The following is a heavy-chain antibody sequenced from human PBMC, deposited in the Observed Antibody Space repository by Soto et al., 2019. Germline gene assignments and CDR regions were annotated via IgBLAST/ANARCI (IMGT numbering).Heavy chain of an antibody. Sequence: QGQLVQSGAEVKEPGASVRISCEASGYTFNTYYLHWVRLTPGRGLEWMGMINPSGRSTTSAHIFYERITMTADPSTSSVHLELSSLTSEDTAVYYCAKGGFETRQVVTIVSVAATDGLDLWGQGTAVTVSS. CDR2: INPSGRST. J-gene: IGHJ6*02. CDR1: GYTFNTYY. D-gene: IGHD2-15*01. V-gene: IGHV1-46*02. CDR3: AKGGFETRQVVTIVSVAATDGLDL.